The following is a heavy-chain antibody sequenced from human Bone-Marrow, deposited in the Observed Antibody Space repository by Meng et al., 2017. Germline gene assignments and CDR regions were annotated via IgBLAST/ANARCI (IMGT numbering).Heavy chain of an antibody. CDR1: GYTFTCYY. V-gene: IGHV1-2*02. CDR2: INPNSDGT. CDR3: ASVPTRHDPYYFDY. D-gene: IGHD1-1*01. Sequence: GDLVVCGEEVKPPGSAVMFSYESSGYTFTCYYMHGGRQAPGQVLEWMGRINPNSDGTNYAQKLQGRVTMTRDTSISTAYMERSRRRADGTAVYYCASVPTRHDPYYFDYWGQGTLVTVSS. J-gene: IGHJ4*02.